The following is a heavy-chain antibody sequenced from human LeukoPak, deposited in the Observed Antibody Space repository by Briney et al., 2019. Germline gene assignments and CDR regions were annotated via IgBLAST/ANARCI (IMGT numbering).Heavy chain of an antibody. V-gene: IGHV3-48*03. J-gene: IGHJ4*02. CDR1: GFTFSSYE. CDR3: VRDSSWSPDY. CDR2: VNTNGRTI. D-gene: IGHD1-1*01. Sequence: GGSLRLSCAASGFTFSSYEMNWVRQAPGKGLEWLSYVNTNGRTIYYADSVKGRFTISRDNAKNSLYLQMNSLRAEDTAVYYCVRDSSWSPDYWGQGTLVTVSS.